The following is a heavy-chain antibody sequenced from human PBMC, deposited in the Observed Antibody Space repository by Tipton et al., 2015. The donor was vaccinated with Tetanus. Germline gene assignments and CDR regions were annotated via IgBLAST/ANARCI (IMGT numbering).Heavy chain of an antibody. CDR1: GGTFSSYA. V-gene: IGHV1-69*01. CDR2: IIPIFGTA. Sequence: QSGAEVKRPGSSVKVSCKASGGTFSSYAISWVRQAPGQGLEWMGGIIPIFGTANYAQKFQGRVTITADESTSTAYMELSSLRSEDTAVYYCAREPWSRSYAAFDIWGQGTMVTVSS. J-gene: IGHJ3*02. D-gene: IGHD3-3*01. CDR3: AREPWSRSYAAFDI.